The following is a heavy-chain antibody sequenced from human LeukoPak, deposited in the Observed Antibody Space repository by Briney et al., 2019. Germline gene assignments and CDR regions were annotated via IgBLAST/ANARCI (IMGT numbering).Heavy chain of an antibody. CDR1: GFTFSSYS. Sequence: PGGSLRLSCADSGFTFSSYSTHWVRQTPGKGLEWVAIISYDGSNIYYADSVKGRFTISRDNSKNTLYLQMNSLRREDAAVYYCARDNGSGWYYFDYWGQGTLVTVSS. CDR3: ARDNGSGWYYFDY. CDR2: ISYDGSNI. J-gene: IGHJ4*02. V-gene: IGHV3-30*04. D-gene: IGHD6-19*01.